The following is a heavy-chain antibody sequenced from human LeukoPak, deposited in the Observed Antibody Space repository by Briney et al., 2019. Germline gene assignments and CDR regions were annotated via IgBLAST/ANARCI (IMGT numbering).Heavy chain of an antibody. CDR2: VYDTGRT. V-gene: IGHV4-59*01. J-gene: IGHJ4*02. CDR3: ARGHGYNNGYPYFDS. D-gene: IGHD5-12*01. CDR1: GDSMSGYY. Sequence: SETLSLTCGVSGDSMSGYYWSWIRQPPGKGLGWIGFVYDTGRTTYPAKTNYNPSLAGRVTMSMDTYKNQFSLKLSSVTAADSAVYFCARGHGYNNGYPYFDSWGQGTLVSVSS.